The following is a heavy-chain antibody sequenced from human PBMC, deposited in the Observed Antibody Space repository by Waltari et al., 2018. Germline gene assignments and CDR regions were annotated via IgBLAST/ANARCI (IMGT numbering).Heavy chain of an antibody. CDR3: AARGDIIVVPAALDY. Sequence: QVQLQQWGAGLLKPSETLSLTCAVDGGSFSGNYWSWIRQPPYKGLEWIGEINQIGSANYNPSLKSRVTISVDTSKNQFSLKLDSVTAADTAVYYCAARGDIIVVPAALDYWGQGTLVTVSS. D-gene: IGHD2-2*01. CDR1: GGSFSGNY. J-gene: IGHJ4*02. CDR2: INQIGSA. V-gene: IGHV4-34*01.